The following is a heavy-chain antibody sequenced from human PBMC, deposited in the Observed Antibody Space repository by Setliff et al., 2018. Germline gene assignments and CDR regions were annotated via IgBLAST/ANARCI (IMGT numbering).Heavy chain of an antibody. V-gene: IGHV3-7*01. Sequence: GGSLRLSCAASGFDFKTHWMDWARQAPGKGLEWVANIKEDGSQRNYVDAVRGRFTVSRDNARNLLYLQMNSLRAEDTAVYYCAKDRSDTYYYDSSGYHDYWGQGTLVTVSS. CDR2: IKEDGSQR. J-gene: IGHJ4*02. CDR1: GFDFKTHW. CDR3: AKDRSDTYYYDSSGYHDY. D-gene: IGHD3-22*01.